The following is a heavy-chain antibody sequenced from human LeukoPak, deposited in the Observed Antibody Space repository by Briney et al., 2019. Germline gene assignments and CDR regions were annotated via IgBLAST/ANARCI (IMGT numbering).Heavy chain of an antibody. CDR2: INPNSGGT. J-gene: IGHJ3*02. CDR3: ARASGRYSDAFDI. V-gene: IGHV1-2*02. D-gene: IGHD1-26*01. Sequence: ASVKVSCKASGYTFTGYYMHWVRQAPGQGLEWMGWINPNSGGTNYAQNFQGRVTMTRDTSISTAYMELSRLRSDDTTLYYCARASGRYSDAFDIWGQGTMVTVSS. CDR1: GYTFTGYY.